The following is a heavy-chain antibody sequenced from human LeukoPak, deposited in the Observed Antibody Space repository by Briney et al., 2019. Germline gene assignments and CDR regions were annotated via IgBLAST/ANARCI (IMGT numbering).Heavy chain of an antibody. Sequence: GGSPRLSCAASGFTFSSYAMSWVRQAPGKGLEWVSAISGSGGSTYYADSVKGRLTISRDNSKNTLCLQMNSLRAEDTAVYYCAKSLKSRAAAGEFDYWGQGTLVTVSS. CDR3: AKSLKSRAAAGEFDY. V-gene: IGHV3-23*01. CDR1: GFTFSSYA. D-gene: IGHD6-13*01. CDR2: ISGSGGST. J-gene: IGHJ4*02.